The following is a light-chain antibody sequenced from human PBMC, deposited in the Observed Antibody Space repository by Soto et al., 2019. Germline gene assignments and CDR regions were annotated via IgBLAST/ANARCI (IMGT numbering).Light chain of an antibody. Sequence: DIHLTQSPSFLSASVGDRVTITCRPSQAVPNNMAWYQQKPGKPPKLLIYEESTLHSGVPSRFSGRKSVTQFTLTIDSLQPEDFATYYCQQVKSYPRTVGGGTKVDSK. CDR1: QAVPNN. CDR3: QQVKSYPRT. V-gene: IGKV1-9*01. CDR2: EES. J-gene: IGKJ4*01.